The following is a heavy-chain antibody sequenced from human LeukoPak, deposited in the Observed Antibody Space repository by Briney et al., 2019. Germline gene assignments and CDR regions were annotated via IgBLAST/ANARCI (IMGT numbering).Heavy chain of an antibody. J-gene: IGHJ3*02. V-gene: IGHV4-34*01. CDR1: GGSFSGYF. D-gene: IGHD3-22*01. CDR2: INHSGST. CDR3: ARSTGYYYGAFDI. Sequence: NPSETLSHTCAVYGGSFSGYFCSWIRQPPGKGLEWIGEINHSGSTNYNPSLESRVTISVDTSKNQFSLKLSSVTAADTAVYSCARSTGYYYGAFDIWGQGTMVTVSS.